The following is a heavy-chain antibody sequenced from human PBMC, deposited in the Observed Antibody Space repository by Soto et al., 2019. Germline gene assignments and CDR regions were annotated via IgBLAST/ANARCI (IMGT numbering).Heavy chain of an antibody. CDR2: INAGNGNT. J-gene: IGHJ5*02. Sequence: ASLKVSCKASGYTFTSYAMHWVRQAPGQRLEWMGWINAGNGNTKYSQKFQGRVTITRDTSASTAYMELSSLRSEDTAVYYCARDGGITFGGVIVLRNWFDPWGQGTLVTVSS. CDR1: GYTFTSYA. V-gene: IGHV1-3*01. CDR3: ARDGGITFGGVIVLRNWFDP. D-gene: IGHD3-16*02.